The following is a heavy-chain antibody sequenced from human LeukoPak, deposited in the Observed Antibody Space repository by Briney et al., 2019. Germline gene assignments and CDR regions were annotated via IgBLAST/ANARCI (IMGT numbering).Heavy chain of an antibody. D-gene: IGHD3-22*01. V-gene: IGHV4-39*07. CDR1: GGSISSSTYY. CDR2: MHYSGST. Sequence: SETLSLTCTVSGGSISSSTYYWGWIRQPPGKGLEWIGSMHYSGSTYYNPSLKSRVTISVDTSRNEFSLKLSSVTAADTAVYYCATRGYYDSSGYYWHYWGQGTLVTVSS. CDR3: ATRGYYDSSGYYWHY. J-gene: IGHJ4*02.